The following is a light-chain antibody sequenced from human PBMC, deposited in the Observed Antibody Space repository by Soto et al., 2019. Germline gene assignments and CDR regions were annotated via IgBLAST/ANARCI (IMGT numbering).Light chain of an antibody. CDR2: EVN. V-gene: IGLV2-8*01. CDR3: SSYAGSSNV. CDR1: SSDVGGYNY. Sequence: QSVLTQPPSASGSPGQSVAISCTGTSSDVGGYNYVSWYQQHPGKAPKLMIYEVNKRPSGVPDRFSGSKPGNTASLIVSGLQAEDEADYYCSSYAGSSNVVGTGTKV. J-gene: IGLJ1*01.